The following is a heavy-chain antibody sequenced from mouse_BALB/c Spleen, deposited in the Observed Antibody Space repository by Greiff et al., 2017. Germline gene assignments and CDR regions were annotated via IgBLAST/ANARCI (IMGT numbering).Heavy chain of an antibody. J-gene: IGHJ2*01. V-gene: IGHV14-3*02. CDR1: GFNIKDTY. Sequence: EVQLQESGAELVKPGASVKLSCTASGFNIKDTYMHWVKQRPEQGLEWIGRIDPANGNTKYDPKFQGKATITADTSSNTAYLQLSSLTSEDTAVYYCARNDGYYGFDYWGQGTTLTVSS. CDR3: ARNDGYYGFDY. CDR2: IDPANGNT. D-gene: IGHD2-3*01.